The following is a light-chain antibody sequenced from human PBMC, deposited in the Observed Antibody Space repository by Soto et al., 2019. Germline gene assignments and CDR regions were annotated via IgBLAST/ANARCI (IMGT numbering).Light chain of an antibody. CDR2: EVN. V-gene: IGLV2-8*01. J-gene: IGLJ1*01. Sequence: QSALTQPPSASGSPGQSVTISCTGTSNDVGGYDFVSWYQQHPGRAPKLIIVEVNKWPSGVPDRFSASKSGNTASLTVSGLQAEDEADYYCSSYAGDNTYVFGTGTKVT. CDR3: SSYAGDNTYV. CDR1: SNDVGGYDF.